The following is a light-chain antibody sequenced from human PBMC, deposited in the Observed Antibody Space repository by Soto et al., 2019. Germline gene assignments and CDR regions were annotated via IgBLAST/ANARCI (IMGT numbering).Light chain of an antibody. CDR3: SSYTSSSTLGV. Sequence: QSALTQPASVSGSPGQSITISCTGTSSDVGGYNYVSWYQQHPGKAPKLMIYDVSNRHSGVSDRFSGSKSGNMASLTISGFQAEDEAEYYCSSYTSSSTLGVFGGGTKFTVL. V-gene: IGLV2-14*01. CDR2: DVS. CDR1: SSDVGGYNY. J-gene: IGLJ2*01.